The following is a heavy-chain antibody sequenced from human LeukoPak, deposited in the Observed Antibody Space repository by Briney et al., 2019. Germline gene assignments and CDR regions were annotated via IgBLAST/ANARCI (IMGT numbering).Heavy chain of an antibody. CDR2: IYYSGST. J-gene: IGHJ4*02. CDR1: GGSISSGDYY. V-gene: IGHV4-30-4*08. D-gene: IGHD6-13*01. Sequence: SETLSLTCTVSGGSISSGDYYWSWIRQPPGKGLEWIGYIYYSGSTKYNPSLKSRVTISVDTSKNQLSLKLSSVTAADTAVYYCARGGQQLVLDFDYWGQGTLVTVSS. CDR3: ARGGQQLVLDFDY.